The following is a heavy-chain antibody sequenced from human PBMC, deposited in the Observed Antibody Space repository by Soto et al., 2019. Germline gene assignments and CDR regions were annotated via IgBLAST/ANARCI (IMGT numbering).Heavy chain of an antibody. CDR2: ISSSSSTI. J-gene: IGHJ5*02. CDR3: XXXXXXXXXXXXXXXXP. CDR1: GFTFSSYS. V-gene: IGHV3-48*01. Sequence: EVQLVESGGGLVQPGGSLRLSCAASGFTFSSYSMNWVRKXQGXXXEGVXYISSSSSTIYYADSVKGRFTISRDNAKXXXXXXXXXXXXXXXXXXXXXXXXXXXXXXXXXXXXPWGQGTLVTVSS.